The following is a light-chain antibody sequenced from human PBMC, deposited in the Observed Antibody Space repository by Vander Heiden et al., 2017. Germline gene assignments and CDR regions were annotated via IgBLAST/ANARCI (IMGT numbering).Light chain of an antibody. V-gene: IGKV3-11*01. CDR1: QSVSNY. CDR2: DAS. CDR3: QQRSNWPPEVT. J-gene: IGKJ4*01. Sequence: EIVLTPSPATLSLSPVETANRACSASQSVSNYLAWYQHKPGQAPRLLIYDASNTAAGIPARFSGSGSGTDFTLTISSLGPEDFAVYYCQQRSNWPPEVTFGGGTKVEIK.